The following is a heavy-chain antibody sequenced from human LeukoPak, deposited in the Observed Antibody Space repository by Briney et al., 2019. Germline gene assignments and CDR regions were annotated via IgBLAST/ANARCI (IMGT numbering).Heavy chain of an antibody. CDR3: ARGGMVRLGPFDY. Sequence: SQTLSLTCTVSGGSISSGGYYWSWIRQHPGKGLEWIGYIYYSGSTYYNPSLKSRVTISVATSKNQFSLKLSSVTAADTAVYYCARGGMVRLGPFDYWGQGTLVTVSS. CDR2: IYYSGST. CDR1: GGSISSGGYY. V-gene: IGHV4-31*03. J-gene: IGHJ4*02. D-gene: IGHD4-23*01.